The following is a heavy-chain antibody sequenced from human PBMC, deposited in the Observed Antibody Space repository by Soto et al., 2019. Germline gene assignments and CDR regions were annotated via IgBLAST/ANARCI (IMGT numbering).Heavy chain of an antibody. V-gene: IGHV4-4*02. D-gene: IGHD3-22*01. CDR3: AKGTTYYYDSSGYYFDY. CDR1: GGSISSSNW. CDR2: IYHSGST. Sequence: SETLSLTCAFSGGSISSSNWWIWVRQPPGKGLEWIGEIYHSGSTNYNPSLKSRVTISVDKSKNQFSLKLSSVTAEDTAVYYCAKGTTYYYDSSGYYFDYWGQGTQVTVSS. J-gene: IGHJ4*02.